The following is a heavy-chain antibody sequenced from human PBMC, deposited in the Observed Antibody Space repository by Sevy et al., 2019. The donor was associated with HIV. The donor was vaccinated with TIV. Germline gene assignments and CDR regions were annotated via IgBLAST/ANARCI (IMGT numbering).Heavy chain of an antibody. J-gene: IGHJ6*02. Sequence: GGSLRLSCAASGFTFSSYGMHWVRQAPGKGLEWVAVICYDGINKYYGDSVKGRFTISRDNSKNTVYLQMTNLRAEDTAVYYCARAGDIVEVAAHYGMDVWGQGTTVTVSS. V-gene: IGHV3-33*01. CDR1: GFTFSSYG. CDR2: ICYDGINK. CDR3: ARAGDIVEVAAHYGMDV. D-gene: IGHD2-15*01.